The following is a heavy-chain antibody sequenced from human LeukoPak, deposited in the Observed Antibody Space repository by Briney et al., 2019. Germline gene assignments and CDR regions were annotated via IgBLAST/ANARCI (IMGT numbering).Heavy chain of an antibody. D-gene: IGHD2-15*01. CDR3: ASSIHCSGGSCYVP. CDR2: ISSSSSSI. CDR1: GFTFSSYN. V-gene: IGHV3-48*01. Sequence: GGSLSLSCAASGFTFSSYNMNWVRQAPGKGLEWISYISSSSSSIYYADSVKGRFTISRDDAKNSLYLQMTSLRAEDTAVYYCASSIHCSGGSCYVPWGQGTLVTVSS. J-gene: IGHJ4*02.